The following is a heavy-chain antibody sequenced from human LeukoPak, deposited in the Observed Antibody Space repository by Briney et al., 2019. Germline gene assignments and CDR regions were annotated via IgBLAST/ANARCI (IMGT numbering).Heavy chain of an antibody. CDR2: IFYGGNT. D-gene: IGHD2-21*02. CDR3: ARHTLVTSISTYNWFDP. V-gene: IGHV4-39*01. Sequence: SETLSLTCSVSGASISSSDNYWGWIRQPPGKGLEWIVSIFYGGNTFYSPSLRSRVTISVDTSKNHCSLRLNSVTAADTAVYYCARHTLVTSISTYNWFDPWGQGTLVTVSS. J-gene: IGHJ5*02. CDR1: GASISSSDNY.